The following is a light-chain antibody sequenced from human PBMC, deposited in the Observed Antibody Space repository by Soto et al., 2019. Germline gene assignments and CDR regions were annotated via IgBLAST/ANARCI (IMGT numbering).Light chain of an antibody. J-gene: IGLJ1*01. CDR1: SSDVGGYNY. CDR3: SSYTFSSHHV. V-gene: IGLV2-14*01. CDR2: EVS. Sequence: QSALTQPPSASGSPGQSVTISCTGTSSDVGGYNYVSWYQQHPGKAPKLMIYEVSNRPSGVSNRFSGSKSGNTASLTISGLQAEDEADYYCSSYTFSSHHVFGTGTKLTVL.